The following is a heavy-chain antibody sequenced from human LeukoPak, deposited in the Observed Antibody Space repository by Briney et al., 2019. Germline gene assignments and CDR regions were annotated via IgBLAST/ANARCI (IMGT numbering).Heavy chain of an antibody. D-gene: IGHD2-2*01. CDR1: GFIFSDAW. V-gene: IGHV3-15*04. CDR3: RRDAHTSID. Sequence: GGSLRLSCSGSGFIFSDAWMSWVRQTPGKGLEWVGRIETKRDGETTLCGAPVKGRFTISRDDSKNRMYLQMTSLRPGDTGIYYCRRDAHTSIDWGQGTLVTVSS. J-gene: IGHJ4*02. CDR2: IETKRDGETT.